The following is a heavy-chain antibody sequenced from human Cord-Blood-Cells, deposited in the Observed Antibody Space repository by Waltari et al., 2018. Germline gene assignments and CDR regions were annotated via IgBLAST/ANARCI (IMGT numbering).Heavy chain of an antibody. Sequence: EVQLVQSGAEVKKPGESLKISCKGSGYSFTSYWIGWVRQMPGKCLEWMGTICPGYSDHRYSPSFQGQVTISADKSISTAYLQWSSLKASDTAMYYCARPRKRFREPYYFDYWGQGTLVTVSS. V-gene: IGHV5-51*01. D-gene: IGHD3-10*01. CDR1: GYSFTSYW. CDR2: ICPGYSDH. CDR3: ARPRKRFREPYYFDY. J-gene: IGHJ4*02.